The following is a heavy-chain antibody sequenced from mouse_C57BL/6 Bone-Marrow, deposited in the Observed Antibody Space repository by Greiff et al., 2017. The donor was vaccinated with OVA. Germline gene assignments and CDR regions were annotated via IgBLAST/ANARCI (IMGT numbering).Heavy chain of an antibody. CDR1: GYTFTSYW. D-gene: IGHD2-1*01. Sequence: QVQLQQPGAELVKPGASVKMSCKASGYTFTSYWITWVKQRPGQGLEWIGDIYPGSGSTNYNEKFKSKATLTVDTSSSTAYMQLSSLTSEDSAVYYCARRSYYGNYWCAYWGQGTLVTVSA. CDR2: IYPGSGST. V-gene: IGHV1-55*01. CDR3: ARRSYYGNYWCAY. J-gene: IGHJ3*01.